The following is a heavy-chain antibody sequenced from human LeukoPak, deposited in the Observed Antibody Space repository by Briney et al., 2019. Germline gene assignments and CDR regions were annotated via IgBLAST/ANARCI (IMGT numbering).Heavy chain of an antibody. Sequence: PGRSLRLSCAASGFTFNNYAMHWVRQAPGKGLEWVAVISFDGGKKYYADSVKGRFTISRDNAKNSLYLQMNSLRAEDTAVYYCAKEVYSYGPRGLDYWGQGTLVTVSS. CDR1: GFTFNNYA. CDR2: ISFDGGKK. J-gene: IGHJ4*02. V-gene: IGHV3-30-3*01. CDR3: AKEVYSYGPRGLDY. D-gene: IGHD5-18*01.